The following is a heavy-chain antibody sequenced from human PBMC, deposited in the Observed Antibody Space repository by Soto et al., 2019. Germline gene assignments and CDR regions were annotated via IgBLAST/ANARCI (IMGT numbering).Heavy chain of an antibody. CDR2: IIPIFGTA. J-gene: IGHJ5*02. V-gene: IGHV1-69*13. D-gene: IGHD2-15*01. Sequence: ASVKVSCKASGGTFSSYAISWVRQAPGQGLEWMGGIIPIFGTANYAQKFQGRVTITADESTSTAYMELSSLRSEDTAVYYCARDQGGTVVVVAATYNWFDPWGQGTLVTVSS. CDR1: GGTFSSYA. CDR3: ARDQGGTVVVVAATYNWFDP.